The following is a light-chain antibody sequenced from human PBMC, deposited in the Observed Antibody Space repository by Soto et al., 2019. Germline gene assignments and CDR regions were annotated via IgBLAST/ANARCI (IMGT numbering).Light chain of an antibody. V-gene: IGKV2D-29*01. CDR1: QSLLHSDGKTY. J-gene: IGKJ5*01. Sequence: DIVLTQTPLSLSVTPGQPASISCKPSQSLLHSDGKTYLYWYLQKPGQAPRLLIYDASNRATGIPARFSGSGSGTDFTLTISSLEPEDFAVYYCQQRSNWPPGITFGQGTRLEIK. CDR3: QQRSNWPPGIT. CDR2: DAS.